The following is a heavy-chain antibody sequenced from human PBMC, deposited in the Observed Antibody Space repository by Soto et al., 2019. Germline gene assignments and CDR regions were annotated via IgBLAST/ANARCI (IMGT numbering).Heavy chain of an antibody. Sequence: GGSLRLSCAASGFTFINAWMSWVRQAPGKGLEWVGRIKSKTDGGTTDYAAPVKGRFTISRDDSRNTLYLQMNSLRAEDTAVYYCARDSSGGSGQSDYWGQGTLVTVSS. J-gene: IGHJ4*02. CDR3: ARDSSGGSGQSDY. D-gene: IGHD2-15*01. V-gene: IGHV3-15*01. CDR2: IKSKTDGGTT. CDR1: GFTFINAW.